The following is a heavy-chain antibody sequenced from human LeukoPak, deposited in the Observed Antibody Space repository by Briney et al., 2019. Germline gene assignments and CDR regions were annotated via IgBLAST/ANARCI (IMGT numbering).Heavy chain of an antibody. D-gene: IGHD3-3*01. V-gene: IGHV3-7*01. CDR3: ARSPDLIYDFWGGYYGSDFDY. CDR1: GFTFSSYW. J-gene: IGHJ4*02. Sequence: GALRLSCAASGFTFSSYWMSWVRQAPGKGLEWVANIKQDGSEKYYVDSVKGRFTISRDNAKNSLYLQMNSLRAEDTAVYYCARSPDLIYDFWGGYYGSDFDYWGQGTLVTVSS. CDR2: IKQDGSEK.